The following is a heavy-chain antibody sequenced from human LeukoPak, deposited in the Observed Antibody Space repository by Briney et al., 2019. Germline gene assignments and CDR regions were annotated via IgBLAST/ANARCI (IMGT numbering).Heavy chain of an antibody. CDR3: ARHTGGTTYDY. Sequence: PSQTLSLTCTVSGGSISSGGYYWSGIRRHPGKGLEWIGYIYYSGSTYYNPSLKSRVTISVDTSKNQFSLKLSSVTAADTAVYYCARHTGGTTYDYWGQGTLVTVSS. D-gene: IGHD2-8*02. V-gene: IGHV4-31*03. J-gene: IGHJ4*02. CDR2: IYYSGST. CDR1: GGSISSGGYY.